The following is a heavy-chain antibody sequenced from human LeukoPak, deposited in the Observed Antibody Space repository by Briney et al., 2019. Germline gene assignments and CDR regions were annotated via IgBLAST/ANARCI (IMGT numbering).Heavy chain of an antibody. J-gene: IGHJ4*02. V-gene: IGHV1-46*01. CDR3: ARDREWGPEDYYDG. Sequence: GASVKVSFKVSGYTFTSYYIHWVRQAPGQGLEWMGIINPGGGSTSYAQKFQGRVTMTRDTSTSTVYMELSSLRSEDTAVYYCARDREWGPEDYYDGWGQGTLVTVSS. D-gene: IGHD3-22*01. CDR2: INPGGGST. CDR1: GYTFTSYY.